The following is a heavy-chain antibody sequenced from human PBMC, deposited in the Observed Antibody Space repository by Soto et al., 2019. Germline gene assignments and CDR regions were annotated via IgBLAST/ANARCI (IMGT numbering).Heavy chain of an antibody. CDR3: ARQLYPTFGIQYTPAY. J-gene: IGHJ4*02. V-gene: IGHV3-30-3*01. Sequence: HPGGSLRLSCVASGFTFRSYAMHWVRQAPGKGLEWVAVISYDGSKRNHADSVKGRFTISRDNSKNMLYLQMDSLRTEDTALFYCARQLYPTFGIQYTPAYWGQGTLVTVSS. CDR2: ISYDGSKR. D-gene: IGHD2-2*01. CDR1: GFTFRSYA.